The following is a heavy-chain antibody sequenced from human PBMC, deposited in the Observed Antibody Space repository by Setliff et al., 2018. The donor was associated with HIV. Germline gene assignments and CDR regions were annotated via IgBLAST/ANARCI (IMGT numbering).Heavy chain of an antibody. D-gene: IGHD2-8*01. J-gene: IGHJ1*01. CDR1: GGSISSHY. CDR3: ARFHCTSGVCYAAEYFQY. CDR2: IYYTGTT. V-gene: IGHV4-59*11. Sequence: SETLSLTCTVSGVSGGSISSHYWNWIRQPPGKGLEWIGYIYYTGTTKNNPSLNSRAVMSIDTSKNHFYLELNSVTAADTAIYYCARFHCTSGVCYAAEYFQYWGQGALVTVSS.